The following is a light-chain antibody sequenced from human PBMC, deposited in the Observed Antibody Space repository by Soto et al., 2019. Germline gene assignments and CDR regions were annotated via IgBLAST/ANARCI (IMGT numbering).Light chain of an antibody. Sequence: EIVMTQSPATLSVSPGERVTLSCRASQSISINLAWYQQKPGQAPSLLIYGASIRATDIPARFSGSGSGTEFTLTISSLQSEDFAVYYCQQYTNWPPYTFGQGTKLEIK. V-gene: IGKV3-15*01. CDR2: GAS. CDR3: QQYTNWPPYT. CDR1: QSISIN. J-gene: IGKJ2*01.